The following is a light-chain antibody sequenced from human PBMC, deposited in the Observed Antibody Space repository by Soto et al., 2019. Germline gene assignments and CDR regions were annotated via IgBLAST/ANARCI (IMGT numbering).Light chain of an antibody. Sequence: EIVMTQSPATLSVSQGERAALSCRASQSVSSNLAWYQQKAGQTPRLLIYDASTRATGIPARFSGSGSGTEFTLTISSLQSEDFAVYYCQQSNNWPYTFGQGT. V-gene: IGKV3-15*01. J-gene: IGKJ2*01. CDR3: QQSNNWPYT. CDR2: DAS. CDR1: QSVSSN.